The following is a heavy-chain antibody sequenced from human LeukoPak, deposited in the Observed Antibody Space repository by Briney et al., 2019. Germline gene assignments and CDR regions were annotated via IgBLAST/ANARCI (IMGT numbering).Heavy chain of an antibody. CDR2: ITGDSHYT. Sequence: GGSLRLSCAASGFTFSTSTMNWVRQAPGKGLEWVSSITGDSHYTYYADSLKGRFTISRDNAENSLYLQMNSLRAEDTAVYYCAGELVQVPTIDWSQGTLVTVSS. D-gene: IGHD5-12*01. CDR1: GFTFSTST. CDR3: AGELVQVPTID. J-gene: IGHJ4*02. V-gene: IGHV3-21*01.